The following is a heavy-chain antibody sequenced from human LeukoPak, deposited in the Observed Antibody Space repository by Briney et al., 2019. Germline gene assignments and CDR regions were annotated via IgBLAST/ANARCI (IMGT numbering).Heavy chain of an antibody. CDR1: GFTFSSYG. D-gene: IGHD5-18*01. J-gene: IGHJ4*02. Sequence: GGSLRLSCAASGFTFSSYGMHWVRQAPGKGLEWVAVISYDGSNKYYADSVKGRLTISRDNSKNTLYLQMNSLRAEDTAVYYCAKDQSRGYSYGRFDYWGQGTLVTVSS. CDR3: AKDQSRGYSYGRFDY. CDR2: ISYDGSNK. V-gene: IGHV3-30*18.